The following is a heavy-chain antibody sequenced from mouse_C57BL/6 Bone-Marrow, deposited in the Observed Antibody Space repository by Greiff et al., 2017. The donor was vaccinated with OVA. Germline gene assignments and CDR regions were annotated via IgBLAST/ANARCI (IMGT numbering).Heavy chain of an antibody. J-gene: IGHJ4*01. CDR3: ARPPHYYGYAMDY. CDR1: GYAFTNYL. Sequence: QVHVKQSGAELVRPGTSVKVSCKASGYAFTNYLIEWVKQRPGQGLEWIGVINPGSGGTNYNEKFKGKATLTADKSSSTAYMQLSSLTSEDSAVYFCARPPHYYGYAMDYWGQGTSVTVSS. D-gene: IGHD1-1*01. CDR2: INPGSGGT. V-gene: IGHV1-54*01.